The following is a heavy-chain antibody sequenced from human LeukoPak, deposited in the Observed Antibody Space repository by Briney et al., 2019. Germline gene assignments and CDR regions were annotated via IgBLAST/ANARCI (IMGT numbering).Heavy chain of an antibody. J-gene: IGHJ4*02. V-gene: IGHV3-66*01. D-gene: IGHD3-22*01. CDR1: GFTVSSSY. CDR2: IYSGGST. Sequence: PGGSLRLSCAASGFTVSSSYMSWVRQAPGKGLEWVSVIYSGGSTYYADSVKGRFTISRDNSKNTLYLQMNSLRAEDTAVYYCARDGYDSSGYSIDYWGQGTLVTVSS. CDR3: ARDGYDSSGYSIDY.